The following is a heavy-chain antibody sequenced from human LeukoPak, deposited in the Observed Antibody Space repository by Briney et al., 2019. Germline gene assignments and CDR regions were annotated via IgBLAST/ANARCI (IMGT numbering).Heavy chain of an antibody. CDR2: INPSGIST. D-gene: IGHD3-22*01. Sequence: GASVKVSCKASGYTFTSYGISWVRQAPGQGLEWMGIINPSGISTTYAQKFQGRVSMTRNTSTSTVYMELSNLTSEDTAVYYCARVGTIVVVLGWFDYWGQGTLVTVSS. CDR3: ARVGTIVVVLGWFDY. CDR1: GYTFTSYG. J-gene: IGHJ4*02. V-gene: IGHV1-46*01.